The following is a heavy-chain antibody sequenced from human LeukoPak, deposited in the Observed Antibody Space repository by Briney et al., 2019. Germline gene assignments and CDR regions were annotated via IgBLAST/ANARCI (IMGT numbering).Heavy chain of an antibody. CDR1: GGTFISYA. CDR2: IIPIFGTS. V-gene: IGHV1-69*06. J-gene: IGHJ4*02. CDR3: ARGYCNGGTCYSQDY. Sequence: SVKVSCKASGGTFISYAFSWVRQAPGQGLEWMGRIIPIFGTSNYAQKFQGRVTITWDKSTNTAYMELSSLRYDDTALYYCARGYCNGGTCYSQDYWGQGTLVTVSS. D-gene: IGHD2-15*01.